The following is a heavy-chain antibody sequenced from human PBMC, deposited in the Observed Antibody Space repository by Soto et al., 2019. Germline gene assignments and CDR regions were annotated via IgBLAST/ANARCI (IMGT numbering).Heavy chain of an antibody. CDR1: GFTFSYYG. D-gene: IGHD4-4*01. Sequence: GGSLRLSCAASGFTFSYYGMHWVRQAPGKGLERVAVIWNDGSKKYYADSVKGRFTISRDNSKNTLFLQMNSLTAEDTAVYYCAKDRTVTTFVSYGMDVWGQGTTVTVSS. V-gene: IGHV3-33*06. CDR3: AKDRTVTTFVSYGMDV. CDR2: IWNDGSKK. J-gene: IGHJ6*02.